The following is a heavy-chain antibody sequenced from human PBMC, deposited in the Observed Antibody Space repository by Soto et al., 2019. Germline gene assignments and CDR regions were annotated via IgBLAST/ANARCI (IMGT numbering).Heavy chain of an antibody. CDR2: ISDGGDST. J-gene: IGHJ5*02. CDR3: AKGSQPSEFDP. Sequence: EVQLSESGGGLVQPGGSLRLSCAASGFTFSSYAMSWVRQAPGKGLEWVSSISDGGDSTYYAESEKGRFTISRDNSKNTLYLQMNSLRAEDTALYYCAKGSQPSEFDPWGQGTLVTVSS. CDR1: GFTFSSYA. V-gene: IGHV3-23*01.